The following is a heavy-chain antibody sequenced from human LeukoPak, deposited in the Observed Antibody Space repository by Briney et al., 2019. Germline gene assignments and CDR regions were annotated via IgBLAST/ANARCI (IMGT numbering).Heavy chain of an antibody. CDR3: ARLGRYDILTGYWGGSGY. D-gene: IGHD3-9*01. Sequence: GGSLRLSCAASGFTFSSYAMHWVRQAPGKGLEYVSAISSNGGSTYYANSVKGRFTISRDNSKNTLYLQMGSLRAEDMAVYYCARLGRYDILTGYWGGSGYWGQGTLVTVSS. CDR2: ISSNGGST. V-gene: IGHV3-64*01. CDR1: GFTFSSYA. J-gene: IGHJ4*02.